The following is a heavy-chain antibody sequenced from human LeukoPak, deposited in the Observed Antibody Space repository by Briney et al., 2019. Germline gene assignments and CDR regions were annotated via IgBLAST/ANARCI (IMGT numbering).Heavy chain of an antibody. CDR1: GFTFSSYW. J-gene: IGHJ4*02. D-gene: IGHD3-10*01. CDR2: IKQDGSEK. Sequence: GGSLRPSCAASGFTFSSYWMSWVRQAPGKGLEWVANIKQDGSEKYYVDSVKGRFTISRDNTKNSLYLQMNSLRAEDTAVYYCASGYGSGSYYVGGPTCFDYWGQGTLVTVSS. V-gene: IGHV3-7*01. CDR3: ASGYGSGSYYVGGPTCFDY.